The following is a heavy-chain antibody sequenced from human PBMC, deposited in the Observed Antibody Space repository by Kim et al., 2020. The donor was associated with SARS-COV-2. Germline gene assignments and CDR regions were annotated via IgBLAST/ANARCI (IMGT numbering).Heavy chain of an antibody. Sequence: GGSLRLSCIASGFTFHDHAMHWVRQAPGKGLEWVSGIMWNIDGIGYADSVKGRFTTSIDKAKNSLYLQMNSLRPEDTALYYCTKDVLAGGADVWVQGTAVIVSS. J-gene: IGHJ6*02. D-gene: IGHD3-3*02. CDR2: IMWNIDGI. CDR1: GFTFHDHA. V-gene: IGHV3-9*01. CDR3: TKDVLAGGADV.